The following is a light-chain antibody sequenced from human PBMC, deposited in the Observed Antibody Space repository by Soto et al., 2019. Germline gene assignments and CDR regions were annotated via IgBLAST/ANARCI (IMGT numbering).Light chain of an antibody. CDR3: QQYSIYPYT. Sequence: DIQMTQSPSTLSASVGDRVTITCRASQAISNWLAWYQQEPGKAPKLLIYDASSLRSGVPSRFSASGFATDFTLTISSLQPDDFATYYCQQYSIYPYTFSQGTKLEIK. CDR2: DAS. J-gene: IGKJ2*01. CDR1: QAISNW. V-gene: IGKV1-5*01.